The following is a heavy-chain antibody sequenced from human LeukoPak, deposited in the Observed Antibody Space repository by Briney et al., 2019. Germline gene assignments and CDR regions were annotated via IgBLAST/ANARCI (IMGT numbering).Heavy chain of an antibody. CDR3: ARGIRRGYSGYDYLDY. Sequence: PGGSLRLSCADSGFTFSSYSMNWVRQAPGKGLEWVSYISSSSSTIYYADSVKGRFTISRDNAKNSLYLQMNSLRAEDTAVYYCARGIRRGYSGYDYLDYWGQGTLVTVSS. CDR2: ISSSSSTI. V-gene: IGHV3-48*01. CDR1: GFTFSSYS. J-gene: IGHJ4*02. D-gene: IGHD5-12*01.